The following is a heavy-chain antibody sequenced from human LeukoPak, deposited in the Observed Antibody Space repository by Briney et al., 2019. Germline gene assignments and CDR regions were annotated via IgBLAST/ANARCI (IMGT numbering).Heavy chain of an antibody. J-gene: IGHJ4*02. Sequence: PSETLSLTCAVHGGSFSDYYWSWIRQPPGKGLEWIAKINHSGSTNYNPSLKSRVTISVDTSKNQFSLNLSSVTAADTAVYYCARVGCSGVTCYSRDFHFWGQGTLVTVSS. CDR2: INHSGST. CDR3: ARVGCSGVTCYSRDFHF. D-gene: IGHD2-15*01. CDR1: GGSFSDYY. V-gene: IGHV4-34*01.